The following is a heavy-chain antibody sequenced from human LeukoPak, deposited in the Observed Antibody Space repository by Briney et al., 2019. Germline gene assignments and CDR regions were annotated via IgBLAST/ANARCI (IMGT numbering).Heavy chain of an antibody. Sequence: PSETLSLTCAVSGGSISSGSYSWSWIRQPPGKGLEWIGYIYPRGSAYYNPSLKSRVTISVDRSKNQFSLKLSSVTAADTAVYYCARDPIAARAEGAVDYWGQGTLVTVSS. CDR2: IYPRGSA. V-gene: IGHV4-30-2*01. CDR1: GGSISSGSYS. D-gene: IGHD6-6*01. J-gene: IGHJ4*02. CDR3: ARDPIAARAEGAVDY.